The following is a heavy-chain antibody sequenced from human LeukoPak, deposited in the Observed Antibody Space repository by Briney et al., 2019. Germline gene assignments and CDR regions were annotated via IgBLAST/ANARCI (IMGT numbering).Heavy chain of an antibody. Sequence: MPSETLSLTCTVSGGSISSYYWSWIRQPPGKGLEWIGYIYYSGSTNYNPSLKSRVTISVDTSKNQFSLKLSSVTAADTAVYYCARSSIAARGTPDYWGQGTLVTVSS. J-gene: IGHJ4*02. V-gene: IGHV4-59*08. CDR3: ARSSIAARGTPDY. D-gene: IGHD6-6*01. CDR1: GGSISSYY. CDR2: IYYSGST.